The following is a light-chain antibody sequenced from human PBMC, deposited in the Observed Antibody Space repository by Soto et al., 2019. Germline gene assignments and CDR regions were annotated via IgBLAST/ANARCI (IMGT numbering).Light chain of an antibody. V-gene: IGKV1-33*01. CDR2: DAS. J-gene: IGKJ5*01. Sequence: DIKMTQSPSSLSASVGDRVTITCQASHDINNYLNSYQPKPGQAPKLRIYDASGLEVGVPSRLSGSESGTHLTLTISGLQPEDIATYYCQQFGDLTCIFGQGTRLEI. CDR3: QQFGDLTCI. CDR1: HDINNY.